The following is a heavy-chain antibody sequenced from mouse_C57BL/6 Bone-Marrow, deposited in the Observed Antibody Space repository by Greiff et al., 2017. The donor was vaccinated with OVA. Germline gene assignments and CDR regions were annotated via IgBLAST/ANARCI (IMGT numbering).Heavy chain of an antibody. J-gene: IGHJ2*01. Sequence: QVQLQQPGAELVKPGASVKLSCKASGYTFTSYWMRWVKQRPGQGLEWIGEIDPSDSYTNYNQKFKGKATLTVDTSSSTAYMQLSSLTSEDSAVYYCARDGYYVGYFDYWGQGTTLTVSS. D-gene: IGHD2-3*01. V-gene: IGHV1-50*01. CDR3: ARDGYYVGYFDY. CDR2: IDPSDSYT. CDR1: GYTFTSYW.